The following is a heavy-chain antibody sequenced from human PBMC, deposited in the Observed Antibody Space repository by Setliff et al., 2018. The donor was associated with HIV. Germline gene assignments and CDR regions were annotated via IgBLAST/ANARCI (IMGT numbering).Heavy chain of an antibody. V-gene: IGHV4-34*12. J-gene: IGHJ4*02. Sequence: KPSETLSLTCAVYGGSVSDYYWGWIRQSPGKGLQWLGSVFHNGSTLYNPSLRSRLTMSVDTSKNRFSLSLRSVTAADTSLYYCARHGTYYHLFDYWGQGRPVTVSS. D-gene: IGHD3-10*01. CDR1: GGSVSDYY. CDR2: VFHNGST. CDR3: ARHGTYYHLFDY.